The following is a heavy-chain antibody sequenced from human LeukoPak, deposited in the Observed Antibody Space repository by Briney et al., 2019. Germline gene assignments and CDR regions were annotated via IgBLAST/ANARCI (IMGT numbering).Heavy chain of an antibody. D-gene: IGHD3-10*01. CDR3: ARSRQASGLFNS. CDR1: GYAITSGGFS. CDR2: IYDRGPA. Sequence: PSQTLSLTCTVSGYAITSGGFSWNWIRQPPGKGLEWIGCIYDRGPAYYNPSLKSRFTISVDRPKNQFFLNVTSLTAADTAVYYCARSRQASGLFNSWGQRTLVVVSS. V-gene: IGHV4-30-2*01. J-gene: IGHJ5*01.